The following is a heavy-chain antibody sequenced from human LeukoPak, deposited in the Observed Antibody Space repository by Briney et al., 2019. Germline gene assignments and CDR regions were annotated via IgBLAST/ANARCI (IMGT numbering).Heavy chain of an antibody. D-gene: IGHD1-26*01. J-gene: IGHJ3*02. CDR2: IYPGDSDT. CDR3: ARRSYVGSTSAFDI. V-gene: IGHV5-51*01. Sequence: GESLKISCKDIGYSFANYWFGWVRQMPGKGLEWIGVIYPGDSDTKYSPSFQGHVTFSADKSVSTAYLQWSSLRASDTAMYYCARRSYVGSTSAFDIWGQGTMVTVSS. CDR1: GYSFANYW.